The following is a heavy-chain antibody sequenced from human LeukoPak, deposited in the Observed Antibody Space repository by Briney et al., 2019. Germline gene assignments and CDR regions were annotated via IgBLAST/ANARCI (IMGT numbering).Heavy chain of an antibody. D-gene: IGHD2-8*02. V-gene: IGHV3-30*18. J-gene: IGHJ4*02. Sequence: PGGSLRLSCAASGFTFSRHGMHWVRQAPGKGLEWVAVISYDGSNKHYADSVKGRFTISRDKSKNTLYLQMNSLRAEDTAVYYCAKDPIWWDYFDYWGQGTLVTVSS. CDR2: ISYDGSNK. CDR3: AKDPIWWDYFDY. CDR1: GFTFSRHG.